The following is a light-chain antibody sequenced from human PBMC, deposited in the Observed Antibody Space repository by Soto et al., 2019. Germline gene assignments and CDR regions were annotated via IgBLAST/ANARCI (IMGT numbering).Light chain of an antibody. V-gene: IGKV1-5*01. CDR1: QSISDW. CDR2: DAS. J-gene: IGKJ1*01. Sequence: DIQMTQSPSTLSASVGDRVTITCRASQSISDWLAWYQQKPGRAPKLLIYDASIFESGVPSRFGGSGSGTDFALTISSLQPDDFATYYCQQYNSPSKTFGPGTKVDIK. CDR3: QQYNSPSKT.